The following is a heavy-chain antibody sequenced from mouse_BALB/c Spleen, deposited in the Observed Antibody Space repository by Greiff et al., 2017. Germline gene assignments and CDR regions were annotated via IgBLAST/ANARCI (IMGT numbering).Heavy chain of an antibody. J-gene: IGHJ4*01. V-gene: IGHV5-6-3*01. CDR3: ARGDYDVGSDAMDY. CDR2: INSNGGST. CDR1: GFTFSSYG. Sequence: EVMLVESGGGLVQPGGSLKLSCAASGFTFSSYGMSWVRQTPDKRLELVATINSNGGSTYYPDSVKGRFTISRDNAKNTLYLQMSSLKSEDTAMYYCARGDYDVGSDAMDYWGQGTSVTVSS. D-gene: IGHD2-4*01.